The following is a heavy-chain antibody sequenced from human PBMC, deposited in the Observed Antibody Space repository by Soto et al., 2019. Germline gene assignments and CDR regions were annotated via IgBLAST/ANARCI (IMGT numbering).Heavy chain of an antibody. D-gene: IGHD2-2*01. CDR2: IHQSGGT. J-gene: IGHJ4*01. V-gene: IGHV4-34*01. Sequence: SETLSLTCAVYGGSFSPSFCSWARQPPGKGLEWIGEIHQSGGTIYNPSLKSRVTISGDTSNNQFSLKLTSVTAADTAVYYCGFSTMPRTRDLVYWGKGALVTVSS. CDR3: GFSTMPRTRDLVY. CDR1: GGSFSPSF.